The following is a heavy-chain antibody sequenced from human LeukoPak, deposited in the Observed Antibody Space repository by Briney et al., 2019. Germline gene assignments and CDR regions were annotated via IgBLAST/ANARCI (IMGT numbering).Heavy chain of an antibody. CDR1: GFTFSSYS. CDR3: AKDKGRLGELDY. V-gene: IGHV3-23*01. Sequence: GGSLRLSCAASGFTFSSYSMNWVRQAPGKGLEWVSAISGSGGSTYYADSVKGRFTISRDNPKNTLYLQMNSLRAEDTAVYYCAKDKGRLGELDYWGQGTLVTVSS. CDR2: ISGSGGST. D-gene: IGHD3-16*01. J-gene: IGHJ4*02.